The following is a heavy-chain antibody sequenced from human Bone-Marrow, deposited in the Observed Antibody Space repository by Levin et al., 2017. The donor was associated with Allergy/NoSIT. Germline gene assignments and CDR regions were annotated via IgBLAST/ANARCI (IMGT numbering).Heavy chain of an antibody. CDR1: GDTFTKYG. Sequence: ASVKVSCKASGDTFTKYGISWVRQAPGQGLEWMGWISANTGDTNYAQRMQGRVTMTRDTSTSTAYMELRSLRSDDTAVYYCALVEATMIRGDNKVDYWGQGTLVTVSS. V-gene: IGHV1-18*01. D-gene: IGHD3-10*01. CDR2: ISANTGDT. J-gene: IGHJ4*02. CDR3: ALVEATMIRGDNKVDY.